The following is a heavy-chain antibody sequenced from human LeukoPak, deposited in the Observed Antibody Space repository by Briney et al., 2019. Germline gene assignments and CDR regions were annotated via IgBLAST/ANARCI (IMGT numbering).Heavy chain of an antibody. V-gene: IGHV4-61*02. D-gene: IGHD2-21*01. J-gene: IGHJ4*02. CDR3: ASSSDWDYFDY. CDR2: IYTSGST. CDR1: GGSISSGSYY. Sequence: SETLSLTCTVSGGSISSGSYYWSWIRQPAGKGLEWIGRIYTSGSTNYNPSLKSRVTISVDTSKNQFSLKLSSVTAADTAVYYCASSSDWDYFDYWGQGTLVTVSS.